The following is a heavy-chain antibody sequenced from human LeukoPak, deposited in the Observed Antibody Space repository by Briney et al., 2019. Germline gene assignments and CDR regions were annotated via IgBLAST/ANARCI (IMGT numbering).Heavy chain of an antibody. CDR3: ARQQYLAFDI. D-gene: IGHD2/OR15-2a*01. J-gene: IGHJ3*02. CDR1: GYSFTTYW. Sequence: GESLKISCKCSGYSFTTYWIAWLRLMPGKGLEWMGIIYPGDSETRYSTSFQGQVTNSADKSISTAYLQWSSLKASDTAIYYCARQQYLAFDIWGQGTMVTVSS. CDR2: IYPGDSET. V-gene: IGHV5-51*01.